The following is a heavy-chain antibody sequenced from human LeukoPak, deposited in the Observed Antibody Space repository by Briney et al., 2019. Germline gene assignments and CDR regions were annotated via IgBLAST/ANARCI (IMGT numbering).Heavy chain of an antibody. CDR2: ISGSGGST. CDR3: AKGPAAGLWQQLVARTFFDY. D-gene: IGHD6-13*01. CDR1: GFTFSSSA. Sequence: QPGGSLRLSCAASGFTFSSSAMSWVRQVPGKGLEWVSAISGSGGSTYYADSVKGRFTISRDNSKSTLYLQMNSLRAEDTAVYYCAKGPAAGLWQQLVARTFFDYWGQGTLVTVSS. J-gene: IGHJ4*02. V-gene: IGHV3-23*01.